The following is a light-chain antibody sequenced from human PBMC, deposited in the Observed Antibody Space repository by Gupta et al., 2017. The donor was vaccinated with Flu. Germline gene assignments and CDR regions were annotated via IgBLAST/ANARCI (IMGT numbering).Light chain of an antibody. J-gene: IGKJ4*01. Sequence: DIVMTQSPLSLPVTPGEPASISCRSSQSLLHSNGYNYLDWYLQKPGQSPQLLIYLGSNRASGVPDRFSGSGSGTDFTLKISRVEAEDVGVYYCMQDLQILTFGGGTKVEIK. CDR3: MQDLQILT. CDR1: QSLLHSNGYNY. CDR2: LGS. V-gene: IGKV2-28*01.